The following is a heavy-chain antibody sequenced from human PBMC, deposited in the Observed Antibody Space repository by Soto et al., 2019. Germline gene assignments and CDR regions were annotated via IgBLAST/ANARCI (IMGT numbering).Heavy chain of an antibody. J-gene: IGHJ3*02. V-gene: IGHV3-21*01. D-gene: IGHD3-10*01. Sequence: PGVSLRLSCAASGFPFSTYTMNWVRQAPGKGLEWVSSISAGSRSIYYTDSLKGRSTVSRDNSKNSLYLQINSLKADDTAVYYCARSTPGNPFDIWGQGTMVTVSS. CDR1: GFPFSTYT. CDR3: ARSTPGNPFDI. CDR2: ISAGSRSI.